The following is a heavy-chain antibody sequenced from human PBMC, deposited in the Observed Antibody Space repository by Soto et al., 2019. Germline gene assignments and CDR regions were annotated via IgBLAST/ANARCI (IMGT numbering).Heavy chain of an antibody. D-gene: IGHD6-13*01. CDR3: ASPPLKYSSSWYWYFEL. V-gene: IGHV1-2*02. CDR2: FNPNSGGT. Sequence: QVQLVQSGAEVKKPGASVKVSCKASGYTFTGYYMHWVRQAPGQGLEWMGWFNPNSGGTNYAQKFQGRVTMTRDMSISTAYMELSRLRSDDTAVYYCASPPLKYSSSWYWYFELWGRGTLVTVSS. J-gene: IGHJ2*01. CDR1: GYTFTGYY.